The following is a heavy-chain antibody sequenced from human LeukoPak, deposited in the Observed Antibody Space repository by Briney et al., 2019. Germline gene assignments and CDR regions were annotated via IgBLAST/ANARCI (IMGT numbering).Heavy chain of an antibody. J-gene: IGHJ4*02. CDR1: GFTFRSYW. Sequence: GGSLRLSCAASGFTFRSYWMSWVRQAPGKGLEWVANIKEDGSEKYYVDSVKGRFTISRDNAKNSLYMQMNSLRAEDTAVYYCVSLRFWPTFDSWGQGTLVTVSS. D-gene: IGHD5-24*01. CDR3: VSLRFWPTFDS. V-gene: IGHV3-7*03. CDR2: IKEDGSEK.